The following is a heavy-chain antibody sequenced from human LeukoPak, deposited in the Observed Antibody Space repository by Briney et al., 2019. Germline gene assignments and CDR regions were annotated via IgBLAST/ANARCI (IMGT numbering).Heavy chain of an antibody. CDR2: IYYTGSS. D-gene: IGHD5-18*01. J-gene: IGHJ4*02. Sequence: SETLSLTCTVSGGSITTYYWSWIRQPPGKGLEWIGYIYYTGSSNYNPSLKSRVTLSVDTSKNQFSLKLSSVTAADTAVYYCARARIQLWPTPSYYFDYWGQGTLVTVSS. CDR1: GGSITTYY. CDR3: ARARIQLWPTPSYYFDY. V-gene: IGHV4-59*01.